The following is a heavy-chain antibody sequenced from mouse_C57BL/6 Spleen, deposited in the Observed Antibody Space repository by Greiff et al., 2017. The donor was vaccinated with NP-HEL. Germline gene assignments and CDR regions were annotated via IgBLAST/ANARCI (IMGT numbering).Heavy chain of an antibody. Sequence: VQLQQSGPGLVKPSQSLSLTCSVTGYSITSCYYWNWIRQFPGNKLEWMGYISYDGSNNYNPSLKNRISITRDTSKNQFFLKLNSVTTEDTATYYCAREGSSGYWFAYWGQGTLVTVSA. J-gene: IGHJ3*01. D-gene: IGHD3-2*02. V-gene: IGHV3-6*01. CDR3: AREGSSGYWFAY. CDR1: GYSITSCYY. CDR2: ISYDGSN.